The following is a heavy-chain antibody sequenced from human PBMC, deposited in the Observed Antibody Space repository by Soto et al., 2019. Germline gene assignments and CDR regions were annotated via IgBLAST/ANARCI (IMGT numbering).Heavy chain of an antibody. J-gene: IGHJ4*02. CDR3: AKAGGTGTAFDY. CDR1: GFTFSSYG. Sequence: GSLRLSCAASGFTFSSYGMHWVRQAPGKGLEWVAVISYDGSNKYYADSVKGRFTISRDNSKNTLYLQMNSLRAEDTAVYYCAKAGGTGTAFDYWGQGTLVTVSS. D-gene: IGHD1-1*01. V-gene: IGHV3-30*18. CDR2: ISYDGSNK.